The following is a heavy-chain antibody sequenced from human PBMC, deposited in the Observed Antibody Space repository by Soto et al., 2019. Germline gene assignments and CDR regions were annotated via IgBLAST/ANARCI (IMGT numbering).Heavy chain of an antibody. CDR1: GGSISSYY. CDR3: ARDTGRVKYDFWSGYRGAIHS. Sequence: SETLSLTCTVSGGSISSYYWSWIRQPPGKGLEWIGYIYYSGSTNYNPSLKSRVTISVDTSKNQFSLKLSSVTAADTAVYYCARDTGRVKYDFWSGYRGAIHSWGQGTMVTVSS. D-gene: IGHD3-3*01. J-gene: IGHJ3*02. CDR2: IYYSGST. V-gene: IGHV4-59*01.